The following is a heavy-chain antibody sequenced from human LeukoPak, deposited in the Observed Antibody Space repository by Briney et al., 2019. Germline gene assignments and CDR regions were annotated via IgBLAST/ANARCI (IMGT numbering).Heavy chain of an antibody. V-gene: IGHV4-39*07. CDR3: ARGMEPLNLYYMDV. Sequence: SETLSLTCTVSGGSISSSSYYWGWIRQPPGKGLEWIGSIYYSGSTYYNPSLKSRVTISVDTSKNQFSLKLSSVTAADTAVYYCARGMEPLNLYYMDVWGKGTTVTVSS. CDR1: GGSISSSSYY. J-gene: IGHJ6*03. D-gene: IGHD1-26*01. CDR2: IYYSGST.